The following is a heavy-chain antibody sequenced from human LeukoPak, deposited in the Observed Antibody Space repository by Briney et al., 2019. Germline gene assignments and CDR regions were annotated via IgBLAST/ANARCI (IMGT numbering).Heavy chain of an antibody. J-gene: IGHJ5*02. V-gene: IGHV1-18*01. Sequence: ASVKVSCKASGYTFTSYGISWVRQAPGQGLEWMGWISAYNGNTNYAQKLQGRVTMTTDTSTSTAYMEPRSLRSDDTDVYYCARDPKCGVVWFDPWGQGTLVTVSS. CDR2: ISAYNGNT. CDR1: GYTFTSYG. D-gene: IGHD2-21*01. CDR3: ARDPKCGVVWFDP.